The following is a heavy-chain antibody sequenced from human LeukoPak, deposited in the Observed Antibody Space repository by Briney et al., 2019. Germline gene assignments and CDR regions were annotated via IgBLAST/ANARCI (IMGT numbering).Heavy chain of an antibody. J-gene: IGHJ4*02. CDR1: GYSFSSGYY. D-gene: IGHD6-19*01. CDR3: ARSFLYSSGWYPFDY. Sequence: SETLSLTCTVSGYSFSSGYYWGWIRQPPGKGLEWIGSFYQSGTTYYNPSLKSRVTISVDTSKNQFSLRLSSVTAADTAVYYCARSFLYSSGWYPFDYRGQGTLVTVSS. V-gene: IGHV4-38-2*02. CDR2: FYQSGTT.